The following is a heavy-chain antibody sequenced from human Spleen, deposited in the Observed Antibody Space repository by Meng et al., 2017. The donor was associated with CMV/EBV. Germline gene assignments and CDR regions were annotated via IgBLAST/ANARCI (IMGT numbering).Heavy chain of an antibody. J-gene: IGHJ5*02. Sequence: ASVKVSCKASDYIFTSCGFTWVRQAPGQGLEWMGRLNPKSGGTDYAQNFQGRVTMTRDTSISTAYMELSSLRSDDTAVYYCARGSRARYWDYENTNNWNWFDPWGQGTLVTVSS. CDR2: LNPKSGGT. CDR3: ARGSRARYWDYENTNNWNWFDP. D-gene: IGHD1-1*01. V-gene: IGHV1-2*02. CDR1: DYIFTSCG.